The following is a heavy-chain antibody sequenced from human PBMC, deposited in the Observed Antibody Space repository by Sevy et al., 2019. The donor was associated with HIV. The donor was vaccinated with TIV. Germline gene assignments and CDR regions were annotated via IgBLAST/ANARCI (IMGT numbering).Heavy chain of an antibody. CDR1: GFTFSSYS. CDR3: ARNSYYYYYYMDV. Sequence: GESLKISCAASGFTFSSYSMNWVRQAPGKGLEWVSYISSSSSTIYYEDSVKGRFTISRDNAKNSLFLQMNSLRDEDTAVYYCARNSYYYYYYMDVWGKGTTVTVSS. V-gene: IGHV3-48*02. J-gene: IGHJ6*03. CDR2: ISSSSSTI.